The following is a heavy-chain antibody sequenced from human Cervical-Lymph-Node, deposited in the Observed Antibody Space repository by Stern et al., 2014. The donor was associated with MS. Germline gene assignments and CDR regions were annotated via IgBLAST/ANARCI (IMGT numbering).Heavy chain of an antibody. Sequence: MQLVEYGGGVVQPGRSLRLSCEASGFTFSTYGMHWVRQAPGKGLEWVAVTSSYGSNKYYADSVKGRFTVSKDNSKNTLYLQMNSLRAEDTAVYYCAKRIAAAGTHPGTFDYWGQGTLVTVSS. V-gene: IGHV3-30*18. CDR2: TSSYGSNK. CDR3: AKRIAAAGTHPGTFDY. CDR1: GFTFSTYG. D-gene: IGHD6-13*01. J-gene: IGHJ4*02.